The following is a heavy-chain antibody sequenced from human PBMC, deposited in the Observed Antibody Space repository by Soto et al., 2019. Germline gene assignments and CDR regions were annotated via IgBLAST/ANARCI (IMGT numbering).Heavy chain of an antibody. V-gene: IGHV4-4*02. Sequence: SETLSLTCAVSSGSISSSNWWSWVRQPPGKGLEWIGEIYHSGSTNYNPSLKSRVTISVDKSKNQFSLKLSSVTAADTAVYYCARYTDPAYYDILTGYRTDAFDIWGQGTMVTVSS. CDR2: IYHSGST. J-gene: IGHJ3*02. D-gene: IGHD3-9*01. CDR3: ARYTDPAYYDILTGYRTDAFDI. CDR1: SGSISSSNW.